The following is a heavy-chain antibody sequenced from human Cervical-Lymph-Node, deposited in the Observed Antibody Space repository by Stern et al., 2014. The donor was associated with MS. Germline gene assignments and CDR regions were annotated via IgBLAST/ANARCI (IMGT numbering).Heavy chain of an antibody. CDR1: GFTFSDYY. D-gene: IGHD2-15*01. J-gene: IGHJ4*02. CDR2: ISGSHSDI. Sequence: QVQLVQSGGGLVKPGGSLRISCVASGFTFSDYYMAWIRQASGKGLEYIAHISGSHSDIDYADSVKGRFTISRDNARNSVYLQMHSLTVEDTAVYYCTRDCSGGICYAGAFWGQGTLVTVSS. CDR3: TRDCSGGICYAGAF. V-gene: IGHV3-11*01.